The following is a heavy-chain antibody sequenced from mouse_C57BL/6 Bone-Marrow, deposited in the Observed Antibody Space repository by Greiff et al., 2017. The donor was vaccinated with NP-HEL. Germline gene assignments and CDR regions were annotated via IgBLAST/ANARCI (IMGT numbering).Heavy chain of an antibody. CDR1: GFNIKNTY. V-gene: IGHV14-3*01. CDR2: IDPANGNT. Sequence: EVQLQQSVAELVRPGASVKLSCTASGFNIKNTYMHWVKQRPEQGLEWIGRIDPANGNTKYAPKFQGKATITADTSSNTAYLQLSSLTSEDTAIYYCARNVPYYCGSPYWYFDVWGTGTTVTVSS. J-gene: IGHJ1*03. D-gene: IGHD1-1*01. CDR3: ARNVPYYCGSPYWYFDV.